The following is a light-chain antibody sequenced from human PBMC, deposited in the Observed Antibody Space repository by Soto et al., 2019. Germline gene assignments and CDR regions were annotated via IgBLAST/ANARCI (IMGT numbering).Light chain of an antibody. CDR3: EQRSTWARR. CDR1: QSVSSY. CDR2: DAS. Sequence: DSMVTQNPTTLSLSPGGMATRACRASQSVSSYLAWYQQKPGQAPRLLIYDASNRATGIPARFSGSGSGTDFTLTIRSLEPEDFAVYYCEQRSTWARRFGDGTMVDIK. V-gene: IGKV3-11*01. J-gene: IGKJ1*01.